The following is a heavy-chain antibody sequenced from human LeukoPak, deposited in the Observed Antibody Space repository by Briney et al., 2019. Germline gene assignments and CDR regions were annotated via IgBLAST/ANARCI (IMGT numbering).Heavy chain of an antibody. V-gene: IGHV3-48*01. D-gene: IGHD3-3*01. CDR3: ARGDPIYDFWSGGDH. CDR2: ISSSSNII. J-gene: IGHJ4*02. Sequence: GGSLRLSCAASGFTFNSYAFNWVRQAPGKGLEWVSYISSSSNIIYCADSVKGRFTISRDNARNILYLQMNSLRAEDTAVYYCARGDPIYDFWSGGDHWGQGSLVSVSS. CDR1: GFTFNSYA.